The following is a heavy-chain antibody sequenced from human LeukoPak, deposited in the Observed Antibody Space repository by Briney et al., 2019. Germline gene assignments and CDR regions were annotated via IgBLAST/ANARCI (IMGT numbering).Heavy chain of an antibody. CDR3: ATSRGYNSGYRALELPPSPID. CDR1: GFTFSSYE. D-gene: IGHD5-18*01. CDR2: ISSSGSTI. V-gene: IGHV3-48*03. Sequence: GGSLRLSCAASGFTFSSYEMNWVRQAPGKGLEWVSYISSSGSTIYYADSVKGRFTISRDNAKNSLFLQMNSLRAEDTAAYYCATSRGYNSGYRALELPPSPIDWGQGTLVTVSS. J-gene: IGHJ4*02.